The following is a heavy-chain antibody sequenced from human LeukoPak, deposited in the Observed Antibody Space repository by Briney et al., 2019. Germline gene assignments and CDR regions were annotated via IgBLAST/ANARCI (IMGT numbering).Heavy chain of an antibody. D-gene: IGHD3-10*01. V-gene: IGHV3-13*01. CDR2: IGTAGDT. J-gene: IGHJ4*02. CDR3: ARGATVNSFDY. Sequence: PGGSLRLSCAASGFTFSSYDMHWVRQATGKGLEWVSAIGTAGDTYYPGSVKGRFTISRENAKNSLYLQMYSLRAEDTAVYYCARGATVNSFDYWGQGTLVTVSS. CDR1: GFTFSSYD.